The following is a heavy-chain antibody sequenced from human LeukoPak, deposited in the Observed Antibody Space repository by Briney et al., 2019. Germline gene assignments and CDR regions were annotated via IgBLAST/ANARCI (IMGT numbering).Heavy chain of an antibody. CDR1: RFTFSGSL. CDR3: TTVAASALFDY. CDR2: IKSEADSYAT. J-gene: IGHJ4*02. V-gene: IGHV3-73*01. Sequence: GGSLRLSCAASRFTFSGSLMHWVRQASGKGLEWVGRIKSEADSYATAYAASVKGRFTTSRDDSKNTAYLQMNSLKAEDTAVYYCTTVAASALFDYWGQGTLVTVSS. D-gene: IGHD6-19*01.